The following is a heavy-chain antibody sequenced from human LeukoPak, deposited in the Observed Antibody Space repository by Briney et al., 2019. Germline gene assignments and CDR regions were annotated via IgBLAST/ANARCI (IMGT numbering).Heavy chain of an antibody. V-gene: IGHV5-51*01. Sequence: GESLKISCKGSGCSFASYWIGWVRQMPGKGLEWMGIIYPGDSDTRYSPSFQGQVTISADKSISTAYLRWSSLKASDTAMYYCARHGDTAIPDDYGMDVWGKGTTVTVSS. J-gene: IGHJ6*04. D-gene: IGHD5-18*01. CDR2: IYPGDSDT. CDR3: ARHGDTAIPDDYGMDV. CDR1: GCSFASYW.